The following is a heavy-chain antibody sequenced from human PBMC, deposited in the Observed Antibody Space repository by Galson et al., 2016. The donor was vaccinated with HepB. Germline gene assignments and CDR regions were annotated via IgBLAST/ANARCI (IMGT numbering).Heavy chain of an antibody. Sequence: SLRLSCAASGFAFYNYATHWVRQAPGKGLEWVAVISYDGSNKYEEDSVKGRFTISRDNSNSTLFLQMNSLTAEDTAVYYCAKTEADYLAQLRYYNYGMDVWGQGTTVTVSS. CDR1: GFAFYNYA. CDR3: AKTEADYLAQLRYYNYGMDV. D-gene: IGHD2/OR15-2a*01. CDR2: ISYDGSNK. V-gene: IGHV3-30*04. J-gene: IGHJ6*02.